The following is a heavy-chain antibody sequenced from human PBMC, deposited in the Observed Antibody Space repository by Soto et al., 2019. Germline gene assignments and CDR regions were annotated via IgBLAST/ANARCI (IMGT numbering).Heavy chain of an antibody. CDR2: IYYSGST. D-gene: IGHD3-10*01. CDR3: ARLRHTMVRGWFDP. V-gene: IGHV4-59*01. J-gene: IGHJ5*02. CDR1: GGSISSYY. Sequence: PSETLSLTCTVSGGSISSYYWSWIRRPPGKGLEWIGYIYYSGSTNYNPSLKSRVTISVDTSKNQFSLKLSSVTAADTAVYYCARLRHTMVRGWFDPWGQGTLVTVSS.